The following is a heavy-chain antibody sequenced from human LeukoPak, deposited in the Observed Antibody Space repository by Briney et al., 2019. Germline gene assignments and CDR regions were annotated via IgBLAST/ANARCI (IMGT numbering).Heavy chain of an antibody. D-gene: IGHD3-9*01. CDR1: GGSISTGDNS. J-gene: IGHJ4*02. CDR3: ARAGYTRYFDY. V-gene: IGHV4-30-2*06. CDR2: IYHSGTT. Sequence: SETLSLTCAVSGGSISTGDNSWTWIGQSPGKAREWIGYIYHSGTTYYNPSLKSRVTISVDRSKNQFSLKLSSVTAADTAVYYCARAGYTRYFDYWGQGTLVTVSS.